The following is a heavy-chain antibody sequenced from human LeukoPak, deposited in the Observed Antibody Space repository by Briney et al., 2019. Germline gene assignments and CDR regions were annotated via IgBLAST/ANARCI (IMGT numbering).Heavy chain of an antibody. Sequence: GGSLRLSCAASGFTFSSYSMNWVRQAPGKGLEWVSSISSSSSYIYYADSVKGRFTISRDNSKNTLYLQMNSLRAEDTAVYYCARAIFGELPFDYWGQGTLVTVSS. CDR3: ARAIFGELPFDY. CDR2: ISSSSSYI. D-gene: IGHD1-26*01. J-gene: IGHJ4*02. CDR1: GFTFSSYS. V-gene: IGHV3-21*01.